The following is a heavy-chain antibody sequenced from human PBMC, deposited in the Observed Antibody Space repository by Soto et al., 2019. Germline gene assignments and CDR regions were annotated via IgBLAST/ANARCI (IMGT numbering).Heavy chain of an antibody. CDR1: GGTFTTSA. V-gene: IGHV1-69*12. Sequence: QVQLVQSRAEVKKPGSSVKVSCKASGGTFTTSAISWVRQAPGQGLEWMGGIIPIFSTADYAQKFQGRVTITADESTTTAYMELSSLRSEDTAVYYCARDRPRENYGGNYYYEMDVWGQGTTVTVSS. CDR3: ARDRPRENYGGNYYYEMDV. J-gene: IGHJ6*02. D-gene: IGHD4-17*01. CDR2: IIPIFSTA.